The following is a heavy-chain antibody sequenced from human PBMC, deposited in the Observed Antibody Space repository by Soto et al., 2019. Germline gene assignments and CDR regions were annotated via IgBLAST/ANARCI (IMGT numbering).Heavy chain of an antibody. D-gene: IGHD6-19*01. J-gene: IGHJ4*02. CDR1: GDSVSSNSAA. Sequence: SETLSLTCAISGDSVSSNSAAWHCIRQSPSRGLEWLGRTHYRSKWYNDYAVSVKSRITINPDTSKNQISLQLNSVTHEDTAVYYCARMYPPGGFLRAVADKPLNFWCQGTLGTVSS. V-gene: IGHV6-1*01. CDR3: ARMYPPGGFLRAVADKPLNF. CDR2: THYRSKWYN.